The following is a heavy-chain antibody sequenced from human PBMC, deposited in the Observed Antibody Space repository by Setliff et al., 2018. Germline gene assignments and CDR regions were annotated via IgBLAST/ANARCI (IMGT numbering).Heavy chain of an antibody. D-gene: IGHD5-18*01. CDR3: ATSVSWIQLVLYPQGHPEPFDY. J-gene: IGHJ4*02. Sequence: GASVKVSCKTSRGTFSNYAISWVRQAPGQGLEWMGGTTPIFTTANYAQKFQGRVTITADESTSTAYMELSSLRSEDTAVYYCATSVSWIQLVLYPQGHPEPFDYWGQGTLVTVSS. CDR1: RGTFSNYA. CDR2: TTPIFTTA. V-gene: IGHV1-69*13.